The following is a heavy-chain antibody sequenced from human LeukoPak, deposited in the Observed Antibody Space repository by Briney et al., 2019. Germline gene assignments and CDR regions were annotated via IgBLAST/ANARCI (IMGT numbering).Heavy chain of an antibody. D-gene: IGHD3-10*01. J-gene: IGHJ4*02. Sequence: TGGSLKLSCAASGFTFSSYWMSWVRQAPGKGLEGVANIKQDGSEKYYVDSVKGRFTISRDNAKNSLYLQMNSLRAEDTAVYYCARDCWDYGSGSYCGIDYWGQGTLVTVSS. CDR3: ARDCWDYGSGSYCGIDY. CDR2: IKQDGSEK. CDR1: GFTFSSYW. V-gene: IGHV3-7*01.